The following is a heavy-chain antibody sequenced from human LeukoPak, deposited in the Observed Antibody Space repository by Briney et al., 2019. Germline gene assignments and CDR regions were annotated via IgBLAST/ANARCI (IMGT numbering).Heavy chain of an antibody. Sequence: SETLSLTCAVYGGSFIGFHWNWIRQPPGKGLEWIGDINHSGSTNYNPSLKSRVTISVDTSKNQFSLKLSSVTAADTAVYYCARHIIFRIFGYCSSTSCRESKYNWFDPWGQGTLVTVSS. D-gene: IGHD2-2*03. J-gene: IGHJ5*02. V-gene: IGHV4-34*01. CDR1: GGSFIGFH. CDR2: INHSGST. CDR3: ARHIIFRIFGYCSSTSCRESKYNWFDP.